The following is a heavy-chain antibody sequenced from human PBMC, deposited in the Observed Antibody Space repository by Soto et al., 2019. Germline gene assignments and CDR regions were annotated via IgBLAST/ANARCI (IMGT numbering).Heavy chain of an antibody. CDR2: IYEGGNT. V-gene: IGHV4-30-2*01. CDR3: VRRSPEDAFDI. Sequence: PSETLSLTCAVSGGSIISDGYSWSWIRQPPGKGLQWIGHIYEGGNTYYTPSLESRVAISTDKSKNQFSLRLSSVTAADMAVYYCVRRSPEDAFDIWGQGTMVTVSS. CDR1: GGSIISDGYS. J-gene: IGHJ3*02.